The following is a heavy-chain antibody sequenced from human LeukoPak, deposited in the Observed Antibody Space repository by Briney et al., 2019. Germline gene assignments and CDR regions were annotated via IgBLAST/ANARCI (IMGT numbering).Heavy chain of an antibody. J-gene: IGHJ4*02. CDR2: ISYDGSNK. CDR1: GFTFSSYG. V-gene: IGHV3-30*18. CDR3: AKDQILEGFDY. Sequence: PGGSLRLSCAASGFTFSSYGMHWVRQAPGKRLEWVAVISYDGSNKYYADSVKGRFIISRDNSKNTLYLQMNSLGAEDTAVYYCAKDQILEGFDYWGQGTLVTVSS.